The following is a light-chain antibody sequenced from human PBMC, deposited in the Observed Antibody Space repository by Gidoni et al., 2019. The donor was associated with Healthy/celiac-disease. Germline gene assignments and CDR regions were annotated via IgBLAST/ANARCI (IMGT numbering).Light chain of an antibody. V-gene: IGLV2-14*03. CDR3: SSYTSSSTFYV. CDR2: DVS. CDR1: SSDVGGYNY. Sequence: QSALTQPASVSGSPGQSITISCTGTSSDVGGYNYVSWYQQHPGKAPNLMIYDVSHRPSGVSNRFSGSKSGNTASLTISGLQAEDAADYYCSSYTSSSTFYVFGTGTKVTVL. J-gene: IGLJ1*01.